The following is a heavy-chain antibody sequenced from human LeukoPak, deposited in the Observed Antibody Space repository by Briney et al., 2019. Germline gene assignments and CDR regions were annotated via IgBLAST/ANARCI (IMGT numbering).Heavy chain of an antibody. CDR2: IYISGST. V-gene: IGHV4-4*07. Sequence: PSETLSLTCTVSGVSISSYYWSWIRQPAGKGLEWIGRIYISGSTNYNPSLKSRVTMSVDTSKNQFSLKLSSVTAAGTAVYYCARQEQQLIYNWFDPWGQGTLVTVSS. CDR1: GVSISSYY. D-gene: IGHD6-13*01. CDR3: ARQEQQLIYNWFDP. J-gene: IGHJ5*02.